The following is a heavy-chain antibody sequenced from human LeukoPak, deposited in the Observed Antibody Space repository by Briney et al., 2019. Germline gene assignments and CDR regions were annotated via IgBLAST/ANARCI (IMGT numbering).Heavy chain of an antibody. CDR2: IYSGGST. J-gene: IGHJ4*02. V-gene: IGHV3-53*01. CDR1: GFTVSSNY. Sequence: PGGSLRLSCAASGFTVSSNYMSWVRQAPGKGLEWVSVIYSGGSTYYADSVKGRFTISRDNSKNTLYLQMNSLRAEDTAVYYCARAGFFDWFYPFDCWGQGTLVTVSS. D-gene: IGHD3-9*01. CDR3: ARAGFFDWFYPFDC.